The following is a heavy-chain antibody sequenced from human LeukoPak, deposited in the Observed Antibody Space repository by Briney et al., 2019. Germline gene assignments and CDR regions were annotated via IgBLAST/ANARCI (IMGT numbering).Heavy chain of an antibody. CDR2: INPNSGGT. D-gene: IGHD3-22*01. Sequence: ASVKVSCKASGYTFTGYYMHWVRQAPGQGLEWMGWINPNSGGTNYAQKFQGRVTMTRDTSISTAYMELSRLRSDDTAVYCCARARRYYDSSGYYYVLALGYWGQGTLVTVSS. CDR1: GYTFTGYY. CDR3: ARARRYYDSSGYYYVLALGY. V-gene: IGHV1-2*02. J-gene: IGHJ4*02.